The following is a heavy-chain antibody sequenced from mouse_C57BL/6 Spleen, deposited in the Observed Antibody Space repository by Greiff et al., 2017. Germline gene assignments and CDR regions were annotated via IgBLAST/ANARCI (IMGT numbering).Heavy chain of an antibody. CDR3: ARVRLGYWYFDV. V-gene: IGHV3-6*01. Sequence: EVQLQESGPGLVKPSQSLSLTCSVTGYSITSGYYWNWIRQFPGNKLEWMGYISYDGSNNYNPSLKNRISITRDTSKNQFFLKLNSVTTEDTATYYCARVRLGYWYFDVGGTGTTVTVSS. CDR1: GYSITSGYY. J-gene: IGHJ1*03. CDR2: ISYDGSN. D-gene: IGHD4-1*01.